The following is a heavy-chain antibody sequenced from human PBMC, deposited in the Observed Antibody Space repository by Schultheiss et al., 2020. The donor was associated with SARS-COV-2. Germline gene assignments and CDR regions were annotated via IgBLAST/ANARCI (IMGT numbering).Heavy chain of an antibody. CDR2: ISSGSSYI. Sequence: GGSLRLSCAASGFTFSSYWMHWVRQAPGKGLEWVSYISSGSSYIYYTDSVKGRFTISRDNAKNSLYLQMNSLRAEDTAVYYCATGGGFRFLEWLFPLHFWGQGTLVTVSS. J-gene: IGHJ4*02. CDR1: GFTFSSYW. CDR3: ATGGGFRFLEWLFPLHF. V-gene: IGHV3-21*05. D-gene: IGHD3-3*01.